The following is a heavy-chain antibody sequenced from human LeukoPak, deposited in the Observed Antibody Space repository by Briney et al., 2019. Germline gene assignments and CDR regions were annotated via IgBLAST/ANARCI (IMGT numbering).Heavy chain of an antibody. CDR1: GYSISRGYY. J-gene: IGHJ4*02. V-gene: IGHV4-38-2*02. D-gene: IGHD3-10*01. Sequence: SETLSLTCTVSGYSISRGYYWGWIRQPPGKGLEWIGSIYHSGSTYYNPSLKSRVTISVDTSKNQFSLKLSSVTAADTAVYYCARQGYYGSGSYYNFGYWGQGTLVTVSS. CDR2: IYHSGST. CDR3: ARQGYYGSGSYYNFGY.